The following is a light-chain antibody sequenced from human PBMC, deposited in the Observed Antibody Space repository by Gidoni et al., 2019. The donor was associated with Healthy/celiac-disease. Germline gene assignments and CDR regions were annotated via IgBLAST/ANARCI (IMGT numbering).Light chain of an antibody. V-gene: IGLV3-19*01. J-gene: IGLJ2*01. CDR3: NSRDSSGNHLVV. CDR1: SLRSYY. CDR2: GKN. Sequence: SSELTLDPAVPVAFGQTVRITCPGDSLRSYYASWYQQKPGKAPVLVIYGKNNRPSGIPDRLSGCSSGNTASLTITGAQAEGEADYYCNSRDSSGNHLVVFGGGTKLTV.